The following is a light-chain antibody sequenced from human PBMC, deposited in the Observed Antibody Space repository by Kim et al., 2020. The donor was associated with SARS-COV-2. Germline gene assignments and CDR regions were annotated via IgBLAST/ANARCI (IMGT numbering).Light chain of an antibody. CDR3: QAWDSSTAV. CDR1: KLGDKY. V-gene: IGLV3-1*01. CDR2: QDS. Sequence: SYELTQPPSVSVSPGQTASITCSGDKLGDKYACWYQQKPGQSPVLVIYQDSKRPSGIPDRFSGSNSGNTATLTISGTQAMDEADYYCQAWDSSTAVFGGGTHLTVL. J-gene: IGLJ2*01.